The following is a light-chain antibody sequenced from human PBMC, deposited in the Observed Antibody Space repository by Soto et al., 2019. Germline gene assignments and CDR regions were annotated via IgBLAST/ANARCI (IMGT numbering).Light chain of an antibody. CDR1: QSVTSSS. J-gene: IGKJ5*01. Sequence: ESVFTLFPGTLSLSPGERATLSCRASQSVTSSSSAWYQQKVGRAPRVLIYGASNRATGIPDRFSGSGSGTDFTLTITGLEPEDFAVYYCQQYGSSPRTFGQGTLLEIK. CDR2: GAS. CDR3: QQYGSSPRT. V-gene: IGKV3-20*01.